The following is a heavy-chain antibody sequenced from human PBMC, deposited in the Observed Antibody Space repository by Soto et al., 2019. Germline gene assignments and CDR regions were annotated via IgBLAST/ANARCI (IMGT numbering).Heavy chain of an antibody. CDR1: GFTFSSYA. Sequence: GGSLRLSCAASGFTFSSYAMSWVRQAPGKGLEWVSAISGSVGSTYYADSVKGRFTISRDNSKNTLYLQMNSLRAEDTAVYYCARGKYGSGSYPPSGFDIWGQGTMVTVSS. D-gene: IGHD3-10*01. J-gene: IGHJ3*02. CDR3: ARGKYGSGSYPPSGFDI. V-gene: IGHV3-23*01. CDR2: ISGSVGST.